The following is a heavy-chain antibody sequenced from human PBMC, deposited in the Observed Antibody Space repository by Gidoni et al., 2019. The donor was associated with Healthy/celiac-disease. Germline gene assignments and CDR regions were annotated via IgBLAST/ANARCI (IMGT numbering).Heavy chain of an antibody. CDR2: IYYSGST. J-gene: IGHJ5*02. D-gene: IGHD6-19*01. CDR1: GGYVSSYY. Sequence: QVKLQESGPGLVKPSETLSLTCTVSGGYVSSYYWGWIRQPPGKGLEWIGYIYYSGSTNYNPSLKSRVTISVDTSKNQFSLKLSSVTAADTAVYYCAREVRAVAGTSNWFDPWGQGTLVTVSS. V-gene: IGHV4-59*02. CDR3: AREVRAVAGTSNWFDP.